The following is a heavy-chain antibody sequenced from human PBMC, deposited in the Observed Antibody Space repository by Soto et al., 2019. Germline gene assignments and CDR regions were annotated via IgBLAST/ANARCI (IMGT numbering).Heavy chain of an antibody. CDR3: ARDRGAVAGNFSCPDY. Sequence: GGSLRLSCAASGFTFSDYYMSWIRQAPGKGLEWVSYISSSGSTIYYADSVKGRFTISRDNSKNSLYLQMNSLRAEDTAVNYCARDRGAVAGNFSCPDYWGQGTLVTVSS. CDR1: GFTFSDYY. D-gene: IGHD6-19*01. V-gene: IGHV3-11*01. J-gene: IGHJ4*02. CDR2: ISSSGSTI.